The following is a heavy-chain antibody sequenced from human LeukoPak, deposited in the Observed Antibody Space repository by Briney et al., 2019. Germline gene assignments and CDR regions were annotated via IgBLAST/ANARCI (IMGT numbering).Heavy chain of an antibody. CDR1: GFTFSSYS. CDR3: ARGPDLHLYDYVWGETS. V-gene: IGHV3-21*01. D-gene: IGHD3-16*01. J-gene: IGHJ4*02. Sequence: KPGGSLRLSCAASGFTFSSYSMNWVLQAPGKGLEWVSSISSSSSYIYYADSVKGRFTISRDNAKNSLYLQMNSLRAEDTAVYYCARGPDLHLYDYVWGETSWGQGTLVTVSS. CDR2: ISSSSSYI.